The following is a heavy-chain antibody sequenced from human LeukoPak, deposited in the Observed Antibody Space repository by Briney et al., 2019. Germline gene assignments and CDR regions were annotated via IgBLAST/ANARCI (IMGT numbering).Heavy chain of an antibody. CDR2: INPSGGST. D-gene: IGHD1-7*01. CDR3: ARGDNWNWGLDP. J-gene: IGHJ5*02. CDR1: GYTFTSYY. Sequence: ASVKVSCKASGYTFTSYYMHWVRQAPGQGLEWMGIINPSGGSTTYAQEFQGSITMTRDTSTSTVYMELSSLRSEDTAVYYCARGDNWNWGLDPWGQGTLVTVSS. V-gene: IGHV1-46*03.